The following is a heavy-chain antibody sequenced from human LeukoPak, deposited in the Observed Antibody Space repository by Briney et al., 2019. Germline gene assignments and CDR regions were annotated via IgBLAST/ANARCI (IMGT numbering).Heavy chain of an antibody. J-gene: IGHJ6*03. CDR1: GGSFSGYY. D-gene: IGHD3-10*01. V-gene: IGHV4-34*01. CDR2: INHSGST. CDR3: ARETVRYYYYYMDV. Sequence: SETLSLTCAVYGGSFSGYYWTWIRQPPGKGLEWIGEINHSGSTNYNPSLKSRVTISVDTSKNQFSLKLSSVTAADTAVYYCARETVRYYYYYMDVWGKGTTVTVSS.